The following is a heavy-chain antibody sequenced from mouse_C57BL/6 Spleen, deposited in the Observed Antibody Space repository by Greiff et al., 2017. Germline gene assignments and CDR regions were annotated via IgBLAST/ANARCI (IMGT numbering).Heavy chain of an antibody. D-gene: IGHD1-1*01. CDR3: AGPYYGSSYWYFDV. CDR1: GYSFTDYY. CDR2: INPNYGTT. J-gene: IGHJ1*03. V-gene: IGHV1-39*01. Sequence: EVQLQQSGPELVKPGASVKISCKASGYSFTDYYIHWVKQSNGKSLEWIGVINPNYGTTRYNQKFKGKATMTVDPSSSTAYLPLNSLTSEDSAVYDGAGPYYGSSYWYFDVWGTGTTVTVSS.